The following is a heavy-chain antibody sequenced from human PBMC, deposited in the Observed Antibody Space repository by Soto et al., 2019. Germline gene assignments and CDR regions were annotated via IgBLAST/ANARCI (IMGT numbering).Heavy chain of an antibody. Sequence: QVQLVESGGGVAQPGRSLRLSCSASGFTFSSYAMHWVRQAPGKGLEWVAVIWYDGSNKYYADSVKGRFTISRDNSKNTLYLQMNSLRAEDTALYYCARDDEESILARFYYYMDVWGKGTTVTVSS. V-gene: IGHV3-33*01. CDR3: ARDDEESILARFYYYMDV. CDR2: IWYDGSNK. D-gene: IGHD6-6*01. CDR1: GFTFSSYA. J-gene: IGHJ6*03.